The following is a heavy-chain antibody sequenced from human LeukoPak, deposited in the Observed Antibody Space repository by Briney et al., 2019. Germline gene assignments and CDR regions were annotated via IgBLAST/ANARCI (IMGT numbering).Heavy chain of an antibody. D-gene: IGHD3-22*01. Sequence: AASVKVSCKASGGTFSSYAISWVRQAPGQGLEWMGRIIPILGIANYAQKFQGRVTITADKSTSTAYMELSSLRSEDTAVYYCARDIGLYDSSGYYYGRVYNWFDPWGQGTLVTVSS. CDR2: IIPILGIA. J-gene: IGHJ5*02. V-gene: IGHV1-69*04. CDR1: GGTFSSYA. CDR3: ARDIGLYDSSGYYYGRVYNWFDP.